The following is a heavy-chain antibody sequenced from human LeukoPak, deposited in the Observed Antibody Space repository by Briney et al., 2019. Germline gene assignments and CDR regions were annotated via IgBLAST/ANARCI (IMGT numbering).Heavy chain of an antibody. CDR3: ARSYCSGGSCYGAWFDP. D-gene: IGHD2-15*01. V-gene: IGHV1-46*01. CDR1: GYTFTSYY. Sequence: GASVKVSCKASGYTFTSYYMHWVRQVPGQGLEWMGIINPSGGSTSYAQKFQGRVTMTRDTSTSTVYMELSSLRSEDTAVYYCARSYCSGGSCYGAWFDPWGQGTLVTVSS. J-gene: IGHJ5*02. CDR2: INPSGGST.